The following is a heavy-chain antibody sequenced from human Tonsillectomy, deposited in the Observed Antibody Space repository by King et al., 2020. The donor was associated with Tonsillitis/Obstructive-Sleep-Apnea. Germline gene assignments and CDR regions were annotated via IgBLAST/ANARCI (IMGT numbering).Heavy chain of an antibody. D-gene: IGHD3-3*01. CDR3: ARSVYYDSRSGYYYYYYMDV. CDR2: IKQDGSEK. J-gene: IGHJ6*03. Sequence: VQLVESGGGLVQPGGSLRLSCAASGFTFSSYWMSWVRQAPGKGLEWVANIKQDGSEKYYVDSVKGRFTISRDNAKNSLYLQMNSLRAEDTAVYYCARSVYYDSRSGYYYYYYMDVWGKGTTVTVSS. V-gene: IGHV3-7*01. CDR1: GFTFSSYW.